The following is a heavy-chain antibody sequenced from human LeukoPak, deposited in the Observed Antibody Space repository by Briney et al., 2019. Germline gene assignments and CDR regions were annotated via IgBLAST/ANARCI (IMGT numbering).Heavy chain of an antibody. CDR1: GFTFTIMA. D-gene: IGHD1-26*01. J-gene: IGHJ4*02. V-gene: IGHV3-23*01. CDR2: ISGSTGST. CDR3: AKGPVSALVGATTLDY. Sequence: PGGSLRLSCTAPGFTFTIMARNWVRQAPGKGLEWVSLISGSTGSTYYADSVKGRFSISRDNSKNTVYLQMNSRRVEDTAVYYCAKGPVSALVGATTLDYGGQGTLVTVSS.